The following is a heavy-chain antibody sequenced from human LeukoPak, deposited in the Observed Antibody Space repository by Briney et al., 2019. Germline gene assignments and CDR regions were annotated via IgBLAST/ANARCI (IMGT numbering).Heavy chain of an antibody. CDR2: INPNSGGT. Sequence: ASANVSCKASGYTFTGYYMHWVRQAPGPGLEWMGWINPNSGGTNYAQKFQGRVTMTRDTSISTAYMELSRLRSDDTAVYYCATDLCIAAAEVTDYWGQGTLVSVSS. CDR1: GYTFTGYY. J-gene: IGHJ4*01. CDR3: ATDLCIAAAEVTDY. D-gene: IGHD6-13*01. V-gene: IGHV1-2*02.